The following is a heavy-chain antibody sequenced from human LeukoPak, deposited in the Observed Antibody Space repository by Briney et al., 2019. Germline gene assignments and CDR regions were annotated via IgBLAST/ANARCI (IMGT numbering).Heavy chain of an antibody. V-gene: IGHV3-30*02. CDR2: IRYDGSNK. Sequence: GGSLRLSCAASGFTFRTSGMHWVRQAPGKGLEWVAFIRYDGSNKYYADSVKGRFTISRDNSKNTLYLQMNSLRAEDTAVYYCVYYYGDGDYWGQGTLVTASS. CDR3: VYYYGDGDY. J-gene: IGHJ4*02. D-gene: IGHD4-17*01. CDR1: GFTFRTSG.